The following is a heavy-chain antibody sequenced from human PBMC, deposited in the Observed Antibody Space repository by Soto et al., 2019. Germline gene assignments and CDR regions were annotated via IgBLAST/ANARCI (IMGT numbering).Heavy chain of an antibody. CDR1: GFTFSSHW. D-gene: IGHD4-17*01. J-gene: IGHJ4*02. CDR2: INGDGSST. CDR3: VKALYGGNSLTFDY. Sequence: PGGSLRLSCAASGFTFSSHWMHWVRQAPGKGLVWVSRINGDGSSTSYADSVKGRFTISRDNSKNTLYLQMSSLRAEDTAVYYCVKALYGGNSLTFDYWGQGTLVTVSS. V-gene: IGHV3-74*01.